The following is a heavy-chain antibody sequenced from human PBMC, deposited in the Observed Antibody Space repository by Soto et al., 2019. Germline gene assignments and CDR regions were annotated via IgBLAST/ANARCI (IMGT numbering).Heavy chain of an antibody. J-gene: IGHJ6*02. CDR3: ATLILTGYYYYGMDV. Sequence: PXGSLRLSCAASGFTFSSYSMNWVRQAPGKGLDWVSSISSSSSYIYYADSVKGRFTISRDNAKNSLYLQMNSLRAEDTAVYYCATLILTGYYYYGMDVWGQGTTVTVSS. V-gene: IGHV3-21*01. CDR1: GFTFSSYS. CDR2: ISSSSSYI. D-gene: IGHD3-9*01.